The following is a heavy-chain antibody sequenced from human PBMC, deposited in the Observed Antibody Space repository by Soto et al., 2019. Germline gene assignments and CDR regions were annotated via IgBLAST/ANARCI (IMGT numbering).Heavy chain of an antibody. Sequence: QVQLQESGPGLVKPSETLSLTCTVSGGSFKSGSYSWSWIRQPPGKGLEWIGSVYHTGRTSYNPSLKSRVSISMDTSKNQFSLNLDSVTAADTAVYFCARDFAYFGSWCQGTLVTVSS. CDR2: VYHTGRT. D-gene: IGHD3-3*01. CDR3: ARDFAYFGS. CDR1: GGSFKSGSYS. J-gene: IGHJ4*02. V-gene: IGHV4-61*01.